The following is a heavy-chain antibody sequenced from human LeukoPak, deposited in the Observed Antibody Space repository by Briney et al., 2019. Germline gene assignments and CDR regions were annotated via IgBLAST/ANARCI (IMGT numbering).Heavy chain of an antibody. D-gene: IGHD2-15*01. CDR1: GGSISGNGYF. Sequence: SETLSLTCTLSGGSISGNGYFWGRIRQPPGKGLEWIGTIYYSGNTYYNPSLKSRVTISVDTSKNQFSLRLSSVTAADTAFYYCARRGKIVVVVAARGFDPWGQGTLVTVSS. J-gene: IGHJ5*02. V-gene: IGHV4-39*01. CDR3: ARRGKIVVVVAARGFDP. CDR2: IYYSGNT.